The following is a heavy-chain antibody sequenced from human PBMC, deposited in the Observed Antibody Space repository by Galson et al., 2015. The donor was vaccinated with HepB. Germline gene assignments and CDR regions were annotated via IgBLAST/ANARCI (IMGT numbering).Heavy chain of an antibody. CDR1: GFTFSSFG. CDR3: AKDAYSYNQVFDPFDI. D-gene: IGHD3-16*02. V-gene: IGHV3-33*06. Sequence: SLRLSCAASGFTFSSFGMHWVRQTAGKGLEWVAVIWYDGSNKYYADSVKGRFTISRDNSENTLYLQMNSLRDEDTAIYYCAKDAYSYNQVFDPFDIWGQGTMVTVSS. CDR2: IWYDGSNK. J-gene: IGHJ3*02.